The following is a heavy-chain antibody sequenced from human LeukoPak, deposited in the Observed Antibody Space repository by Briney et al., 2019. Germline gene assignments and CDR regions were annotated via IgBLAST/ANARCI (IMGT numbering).Heavy chain of an antibody. V-gene: IGHV3-20*04. Sequence: PGESLRLSCAASGFTFDDYGMSWVRQAPGKGLEWVSGINWNGGSTGYADSVKGRFTISRDNAKNSLYLQMNSLRAEDTALYYCARVIDSYYDILTGYSSRAYYFDYWGQGTLVTVSS. CDR2: INWNGGST. CDR1: GFTFDDYG. D-gene: IGHD3-9*01. J-gene: IGHJ4*02. CDR3: ARVIDSYYDILTGYSSRAYYFDY.